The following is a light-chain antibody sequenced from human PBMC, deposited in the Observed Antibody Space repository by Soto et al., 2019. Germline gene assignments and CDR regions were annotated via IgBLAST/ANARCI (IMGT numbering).Light chain of an antibody. V-gene: IGKV3D-20*02. CDR2: GAS. J-gene: IGKJ3*01. CDR1: QSVSSSY. Sequence: IVLTQSPATLSLSPGERATLSCRASQSVSSSYLAWYQQKPGQAPRLXIYGASTRTTGIPARFSGGGSGTEFTLTISSLEPEDFAAYYCQQRSTWPPFSFGPGTKVDIK. CDR3: QQRSTWPPFS.